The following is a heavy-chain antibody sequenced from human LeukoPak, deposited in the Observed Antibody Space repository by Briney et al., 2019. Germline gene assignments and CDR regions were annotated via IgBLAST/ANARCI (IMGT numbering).Heavy chain of an antibody. D-gene: IGHD1-26*01. Sequence: ASVKDSCKTSGYTFTSYYMHWVRQAPGQGLEWMGIINTSGGSTTYAQTFQGRITMTTDTCTSTVYMERSSLRSEDTAVSYCARDPGHTGSSKLAYWGQGTLVTVSS. V-gene: IGHV1-46*01. CDR3: ARDPGHTGSSKLAY. CDR1: GYTFTSYY. J-gene: IGHJ4*02. CDR2: INTSGGST.